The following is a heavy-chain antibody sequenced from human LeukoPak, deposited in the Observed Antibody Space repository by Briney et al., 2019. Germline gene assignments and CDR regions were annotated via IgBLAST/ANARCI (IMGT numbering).Heavy chain of an antibody. D-gene: IGHD3-9*01. CDR2: IYHSGST. Sequence: SETLSLTCAVSGGSISSGGYSWSWIRQPPGKGLEWIGYIYHSGSTYYNPSLKSRVTISVDRSKNQFSLKLSSVTAADTAVYYCAGDSIHYDILTGYYSSNWFDPWGQGTLVTVSS. J-gene: IGHJ5*02. V-gene: IGHV4-30-2*01. CDR1: GGSISSGGYS. CDR3: AGDSIHYDILTGYYSSNWFDP.